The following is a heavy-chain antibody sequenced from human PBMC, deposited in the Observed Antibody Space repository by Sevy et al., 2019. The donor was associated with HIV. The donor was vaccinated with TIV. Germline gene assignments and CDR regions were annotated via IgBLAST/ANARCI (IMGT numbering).Heavy chain of an antibody. D-gene: IGHD3-3*01. V-gene: IGHV4-4*07. Sequence: SETLSLTCTVSGGSISSYYWSWIRQPAGKGLEWIGRIYTSRSTNYNPSLKSRVTMSVDTSKNQFSLKLSSVTAADTAVYYCARDLTIFGVDHGFDYWGQGTLVTVSS. CDR1: GGSISSYY. CDR2: IYTSRST. J-gene: IGHJ4*02. CDR3: ARDLTIFGVDHGFDY.